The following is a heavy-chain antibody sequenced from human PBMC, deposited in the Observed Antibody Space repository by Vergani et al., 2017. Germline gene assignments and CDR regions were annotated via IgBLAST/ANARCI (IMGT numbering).Heavy chain of an antibody. J-gene: IGHJ6*02. Sequence: LEESGGGSVKPGGSLRLSCAASGFKFSDHYMSWIRQAPGKGLEWVSHISPGASTVSYTDSVTGRFTVSRDNDNNSLTLDMTTLRVEDTAVDYCAKNPGISTTRHYYARDVWGQGTTVTVSS. CDR2: ISPGASTV. CDR3: AKNPGISTTRHYYARDV. D-gene: IGHD1-1*01. V-gene: IGHV3-11*01. CDR1: GFKFSDHY.